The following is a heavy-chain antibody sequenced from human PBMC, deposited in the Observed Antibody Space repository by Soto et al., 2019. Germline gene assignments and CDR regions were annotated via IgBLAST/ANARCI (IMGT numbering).Heavy chain of an antibody. CDR3: ARTPAYYYGSSENYFDY. CDR2: IYYSGST. CDR1: GGSISSYY. D-gene: IGHD3-10*01. Sequence: SETLSLTCTVSGGSISSYYWSWIRQPPGKGLVCIGYIYYSGSTNYNPSLKSRVTISVDTSKNQFSLKLSSVTAADTAVYYCARTPAYYYGSSENYFDYWGQGTLVTVSS. V-gene: IGHV4-59*01. J-gene: IGHJ4*02.